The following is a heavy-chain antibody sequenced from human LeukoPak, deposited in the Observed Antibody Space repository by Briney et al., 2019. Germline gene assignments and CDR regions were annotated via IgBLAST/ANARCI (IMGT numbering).Heavy chain of an antibody. CDR2: IYTSGST. V-gene: IGHV4-4*07. Sequence: SETLSLTCTVSGGSISSYYWCWVRQPAGPGREWVGRIYTSGSTNCNPSLKSRVTMSVDTSKNQFSLKLSSVTAADTAVYYCARERTVVVITGGWFDPWGQGTLVTVSS. D-gene: IGHD3-22*01. CDR3: ARERTVVVITGGWFDP. CDR1: GGSISSYY. J-gene: IGHJ5*02.